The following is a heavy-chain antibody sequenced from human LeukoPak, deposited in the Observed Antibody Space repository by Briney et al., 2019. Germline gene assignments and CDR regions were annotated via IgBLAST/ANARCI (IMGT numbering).Heavy chain of an antibody. Sequence: SETLSLTCTVSGGSISSGGYYWSWIRQPAGKGLEWIGRIYTSGSTNYNPSLKSRVTMSVDTSKNQFSLKLSSVTAADTAVYYCARAADYYDTNAFDIWGQGTMVTVSS. CDR3: ARAADYYDTNAFDI. D-gene: IGHD3-22*01. J-gene: IGHJ3*02. V-gene: IGHV4-61*02. CDR2: IYTSGST. CDR1: GGSISSGGYY.